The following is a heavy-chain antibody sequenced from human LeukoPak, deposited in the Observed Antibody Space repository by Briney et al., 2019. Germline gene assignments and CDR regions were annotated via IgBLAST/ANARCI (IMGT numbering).Heavy chain of an antibody. CDR1: GFTFSSYG. J-gene: IGHJ4*02. CDR2: ISRNGDSS. Sequence: GGPLRLFCSASGFTFSSYGMHWVRQATGKGLEYVSAISRNGDSSYYADSVKGRFTISRDNSKNTLYLQMSSLRIEDAAVYYCAKGHSGYVPEGYWGLGSLVTVSS. V-gene: IGHV3-64D*06. D-gene: IGHD5-12*01. CDR3: AKGHSGYVPEGY.